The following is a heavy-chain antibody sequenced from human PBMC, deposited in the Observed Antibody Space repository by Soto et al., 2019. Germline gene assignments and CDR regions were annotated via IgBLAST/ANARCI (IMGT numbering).Heavy chain of an antibody. CDR1: GGTFSSYA. V-gene: IGHV1-69*13. CDR2: IIPIFGTA. D-gene: IGHD1-7*01. Sequence: SVKVSCKASGGTFSSYAISWVRQAPGQGLEWMGGIIPIFGTANYAQKFQGRVTITADESTSTAYMELSSLRSEDTAVYYCARARKTGTTLHYFDYWGQGTLVTVSA. J-gene: IGHJ4*02. CDR3: ARARKTGTTLHYFDY.